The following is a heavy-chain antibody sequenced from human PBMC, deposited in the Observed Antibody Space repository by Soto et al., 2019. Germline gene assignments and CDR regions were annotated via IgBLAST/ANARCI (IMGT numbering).Heavy chain of an antibody. J-gene: IGHJ4*02. V-gene: IGHV3-23*01. CDR3: AKTVEMATIRPFDY. CDR1: GFTFGSYA. Sequence: SLRLSCAAPGFTFGSYAMTWVRQAPGKGLEWVSAISGGGGSTYYADSVKGRFTISRDNSKNTLYLQMNSLRAEDTAVYYCAKTVEMATIRPFDYWGQGTVVTVSS. D-gene: IGHD5-12*01. CDR2: ISGGGGST.